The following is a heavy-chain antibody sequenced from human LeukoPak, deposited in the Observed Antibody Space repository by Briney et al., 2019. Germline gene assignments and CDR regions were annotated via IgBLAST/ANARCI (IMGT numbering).Heavy chain of an antibody. CDR3: ARYYDSSGYYGY. Sequence: SGTLSLTCTVSGGSISSGGYYWSWIRQHPGKGLEWIGYIYYSGSTYYNPSLKSRVTISVDTSKSQFSLKLSSVTAADTAVYYCARYYDSSGYYGYWGQGTLVTVSS. J-gene: IGHJ4*02. V-gene: IGHV4-31*03. CDR2: IYYSGST. D-gene: IGHD3-22*01. CDR1: GGSISSGGYY.